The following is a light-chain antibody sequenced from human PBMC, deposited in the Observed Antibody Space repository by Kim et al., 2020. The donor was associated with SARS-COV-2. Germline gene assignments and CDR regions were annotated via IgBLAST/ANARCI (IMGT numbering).Light chain of an antibody. CDR2: QDA. Sequence: VSPGQTASVTCSGDKLGDKYVFWYQKRPSQSPVHVIYQDAKRPSGIPERFSGSISGNTATLTISETQAMDEADYYCQTWDSSSGVFGTGTKVTVL. V-gene: IGLV3-1*01. CDR3: QTWDSSSGV. J-gene: IGLJ1*01. CDR1: KLGDKY.